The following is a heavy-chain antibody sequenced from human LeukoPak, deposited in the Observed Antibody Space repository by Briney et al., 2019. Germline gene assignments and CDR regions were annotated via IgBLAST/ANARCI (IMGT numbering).Heavy chain of an antibody. V-gene: IGHV3-74*01. CDR2: INSDGSST. CDR1: GFTFSSYW. CDR3: AREGLFSYFDY. J-gene: IGHJ4*02. Sequence: GGSLRLSCAASGFTFSSYWMHWVRQAPGKGLAWVSRINSDGSSTSYADSVKGRFTISRDNAKNTLYLQMNSLRAEDTAVYYCAREGLFSYFDYWGQGTLVTVSS.